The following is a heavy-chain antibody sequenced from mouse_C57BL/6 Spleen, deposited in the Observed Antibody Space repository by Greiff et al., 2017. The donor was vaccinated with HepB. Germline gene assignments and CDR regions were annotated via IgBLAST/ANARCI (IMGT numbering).Heavy chain of an antibody. CDR1: GYAFSSSW. D-gene: IGHD2-4*01. Sequence: QVQLQQSGPELVKPGASVKISCKASGYAFSSSWMNWVKQRPGKGLEWIGRIYPGDGDTNYNGKFKGKATLTADKSSSTAYMQLSSLTSEDSAVYFCASYDYDETRFAYWGQGTLVTVSA. CDR3: ASYDYDETRFAY. CDR2: IYPGDGDT. V-gene: IGHV1-82*01. J-gene: IGHJ3*01.